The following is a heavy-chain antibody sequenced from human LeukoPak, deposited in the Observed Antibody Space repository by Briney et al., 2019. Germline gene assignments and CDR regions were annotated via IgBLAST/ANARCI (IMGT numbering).Heavy chain of an antibody. Sequence: SETLSLTCTVSGGSISSYYWSWIRQPAGKGLEWIGRIYTSGSTNYNPSLKSRVTMSVDTSKNQFSLKLSSVTAADTAVYYCARESDCSSTSCYKTYYYGSGSYLKDYYYYYMDVWGKGTTVTISS. CDR3: ARESDCSSTSCYKTYYYGSGSYLKDYYYYYMDV. V-gene: IGHV4-4*07. J-gene: IGHJ6*03. CDR2: IYTSGST. CDR1: GGSISSYY. D-gene: IGHD2-2*02.